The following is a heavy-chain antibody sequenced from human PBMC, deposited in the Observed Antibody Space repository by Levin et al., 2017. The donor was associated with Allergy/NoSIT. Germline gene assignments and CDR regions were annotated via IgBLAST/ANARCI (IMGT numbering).Heavy chain of an antibody. J-gene: IGHJ5*02. CDR3: ARAGSYSSGWFGGHWFDP. CDR1: GFTFSSYD. CDR2: IGTAGDT. Sequence: GESLKISCAASGFTFSSYDMHWVRQATGKGLEWVSAIGTAGDTYYPGSVKGRFTISRENAKNSLYLQMNSLRAGDTAVYYCARAGSYSSGWFGGHWFDPWGQGTLVTVSS. V-gene: IGHV3-13*04. D-gene: IGHD6-19*01.